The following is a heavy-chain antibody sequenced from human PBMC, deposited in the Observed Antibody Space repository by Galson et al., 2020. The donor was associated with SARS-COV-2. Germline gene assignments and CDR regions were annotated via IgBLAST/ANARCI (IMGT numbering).Heavy chain of an antibody. V-gene: IGHV3-48*02. D-gene: IGHD1-1*01. J-gene: IGHJ4*02. CDR3: ARDPVGGTNSPAYNYLDY. CDR1: GFDFSGDS. CDR2: ISLTSKTM. Sequence: QTGGSLRLSCAASGFDFSGDSMNWVRQAPGKGLEWISYISLTSKTMHYADSVKGRFTISRDDARNCLYLQMNSLRDDDTAVYYCARDPVGGTNSPAYNYLDYWGRGTLVTVSS.